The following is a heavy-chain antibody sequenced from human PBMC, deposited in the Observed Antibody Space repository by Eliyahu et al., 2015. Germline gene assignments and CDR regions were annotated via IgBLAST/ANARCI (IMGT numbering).Heavy chain of an antibody. V-gene: IGHV4-38-2*01. D-gene: IGHD5-12*01. Sequence: QVQLQESGPGLVKPSETLSLTCAVSGYSISSVYYWGWIRQPPGKGLEWIGSVFHSGSTYYNPSLQSRVTISVDTSKNQFSLKLTSVTAADTAVYYCASDLSGYDGYFDYWGQGTLVTVSS. CDR1: GYSISSVYY. J-gene: IGHJ4*02. CDR2: VFHSGST. CDR3: ASDLSGYDGYFDY.